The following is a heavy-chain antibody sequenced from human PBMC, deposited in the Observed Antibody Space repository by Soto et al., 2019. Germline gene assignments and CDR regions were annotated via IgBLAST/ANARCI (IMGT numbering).Heavy chain of an antibody. J-gene: IGHJ5*02. CDR3: ARGREPSTVTNWFDP. CDR1: GFTFSSYG. V-gene: IGHV3-33*08. Sequence: GGSLRLSCAASGFTFSSYGMHWVRQAPGKGLEWVAVIWYDGSNKYYADSVKGRFTISRDNSKNTLYLQMNSLRAEDTAVYYCARGREPSTVTNWFDPWGQGTLVTVSS. D-gene: IGHD4-4*01. CDR2: IWYDGSNK.